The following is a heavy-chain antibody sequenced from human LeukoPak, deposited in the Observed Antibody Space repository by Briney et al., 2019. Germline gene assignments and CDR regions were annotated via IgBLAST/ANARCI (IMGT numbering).Heavy chain of an antibody. Sequence: GRSLRLSCAASGFTFSSYAMHWVRQAPGKGLEWVTVISYHARDQFYADSVKGRFTVSRDNSKNALYLQMNSLRAEDSAVYYCAAQPCSGGVCYLDYWGQGTLVTVSS. J-gene: IGHJ4*02. CDR2: ISYHARDQ. CDR3: AAQPCSGGVCYLDY. CDR1: GFTFSSYA. D-gene: IGHD2-8*02. V-gene: IGHV3-30*04.